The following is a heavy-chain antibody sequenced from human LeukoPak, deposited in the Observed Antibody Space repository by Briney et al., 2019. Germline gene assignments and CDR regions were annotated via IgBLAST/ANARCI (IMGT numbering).Heavy chain of an antibody. D-gene: IGHD3/OR15-3a*01. Sequence: SETLSLTCTVSGGSISSGDYYWRWIRQPPGKGLEWTGYIYYSGSTYYNPSLKSPVTISVDTSKNQFSLKLSSVTAADTAVYYCASLGVYDFWSGFGWFDPWGQGTLVTVSS. CDR3: ASLGVYDFWSGFGWFDP. CDR2: IYYSGST. J-gene: IGHJ5*02. V-gene: IGHV4-30-4*01. CDR1: GGSISSGDYY.